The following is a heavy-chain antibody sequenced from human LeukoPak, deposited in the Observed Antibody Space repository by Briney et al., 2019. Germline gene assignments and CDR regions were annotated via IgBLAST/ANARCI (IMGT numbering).Heavy chain of an antibody. J-gene: IGHJ3*02. V-gene: IGHV3-9*01. CDR3: AKVHNDAFDI. CDR2: ISWNSGSI. Sequence: GRSLRLSCAASGFTFDDYAMHWVRQDPGKGLEWVSGISWNSGSIGYADSVKGRFTISRDNAKNSLYLQMNSLRAEDTALYYCAKVHNDAFDIWGQGTMVTVSS. CDR1: GFTFDDYA.